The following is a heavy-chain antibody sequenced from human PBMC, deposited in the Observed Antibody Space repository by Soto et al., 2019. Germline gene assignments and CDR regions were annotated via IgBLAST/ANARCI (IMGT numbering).Heavy chain of an antibody. Sequence: QVQLQESGPGLVKPSETLSLTCTVSGGSISSYYWSWIRQPPGKGLEWIGYIYYSGSTNYNPSLKSRVTISVDTSKNQFSLKLSSVTAADTAVYYCARRYSSAFDIWGQGTVVTVSS. V-gene: IGHV4-59*08. J-gene: IGHJ3*02. CDR2: IYYSGST. CDR1: GGSISSYY. CDR3: ARRYSSAFDI. D-gene: IGHD6-13*01.